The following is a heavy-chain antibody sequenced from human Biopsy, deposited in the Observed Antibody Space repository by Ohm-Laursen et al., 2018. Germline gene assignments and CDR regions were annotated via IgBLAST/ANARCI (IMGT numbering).Heavy chain of an antibody. CDR3: ARGGGMNYFDP. J-gene: IGHJ5*02. CDR2: VFSSGTT. D-gene: IGHD1-7*01. Sequence: PSETLSLTCSVSGGSMDRYFWSWIRQPVGKGLEWIGHVFSSGTTNYNPSLNSRVTLSVDMSKNQFSLKMTSMTAPDTGFYFCARGGGMNYFDPWGQGILVSVSS. V-gene: IGHV4-4*07. CDR1: GGSMDRYF.